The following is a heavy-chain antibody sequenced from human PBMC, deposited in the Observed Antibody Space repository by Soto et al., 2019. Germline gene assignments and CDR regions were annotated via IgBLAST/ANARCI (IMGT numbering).Heavy chain of an antibody. Sequence: ASVKVSCKASGYTFTSYGISWVRQAPGQGLEWMGWISAYNGNTNYAQKLQGRVTMTTDTSTSTAYMELRSLRSDDTAVYYCARDGVGYCSGGSCYGYYYYGMDVWGQGTTVTVSS. J-gene: IGHJ6*02. CDR2: ISAYNGNT. CDR1: GYTFTSYG. V-gene: IGHV1-18*01. D-gene: IGHD2-15*01. CDR3: ARDGVGYCSGGSCYGYYYYGMDV.